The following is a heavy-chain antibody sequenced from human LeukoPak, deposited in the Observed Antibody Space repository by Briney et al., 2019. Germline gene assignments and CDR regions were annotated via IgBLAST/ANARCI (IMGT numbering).Heavy chain of an antibody. Sequence: GASVKVSCKASGYTFTGYYMHWVRQAPGQGLEWMGWINPNSGGTNYAQKFQGRVTMTRDTSISTAYMELSRLRSDDTAVYYCARDPAYYDFWSGYCTLGDWGQGTLVTVSS. CDR2: INPNSGGT. V-gene: IGHV1-2*02. J-gene: IGHJ4*02. CDR1: GYTFTGYY. CDR3: ARDPAYYDFWSGYCTLGD. D-gene: IGHD3-3*01.